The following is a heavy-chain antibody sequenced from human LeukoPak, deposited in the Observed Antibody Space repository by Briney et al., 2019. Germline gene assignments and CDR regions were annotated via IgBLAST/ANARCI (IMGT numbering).Heavy chain of an antibody. CDR1: GDSVSSNSAA. J-gene: IGHJ4*02. CDR2: TYYRSKWYN. CDR3: ARELTGFDY. Sequence: SQTLSLTCAISGDSVSSNSAAWQWLRQSPSRGLEWLGRTYYRSKWYNEYAISVQSPITINADTSKNQFSLQLNSVAPEDTAVYYGARELTGFDYWGQGTLVTVSS. D-gene: IGHD7-27*01. V-gene: IGHV6-1*01.